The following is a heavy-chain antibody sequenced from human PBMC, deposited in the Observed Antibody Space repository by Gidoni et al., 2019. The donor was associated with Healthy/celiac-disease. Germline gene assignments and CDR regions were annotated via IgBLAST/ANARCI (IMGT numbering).Heavy chain of an antibody. V-gene: IGHV3-48*01. CDR1: GFTFSSYS. Sequence: EVQLVESGGGLVQPGGSLRLSCAASGFTFSSYSMNWVRQAPGKGLEWVSYISSSSSTIYYADSVKGRFTIARDNAKNSLYLQMNSLRAEDTAVYYCARDGRLAHFPYYYYGMDVWGQGTTVTVSS. D-gene: IGHD6-19*01. CDR2: ISSSSSTI. J-gene: IGHJ6*02. CDR3: ARDGRLAHFPYYYYGMDV.